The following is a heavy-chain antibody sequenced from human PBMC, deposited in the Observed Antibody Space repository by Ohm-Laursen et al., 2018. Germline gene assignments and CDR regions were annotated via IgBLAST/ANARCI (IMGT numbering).Heavy chain of an antibody. CDR1: GGSFSTYY. CDR3: ARGRGYSYGGAKFGP. J-gene: IGHJ5*02. V-gene: IGHV4-4*07. Sequence: GTLSLTCTVSGGSFSTYYWSWIRQPAGKGLEWIGRIYTSGSTNYNPSLESRVTISADTSKNQFSLKLSSVTAADTAVYYCARGRGYSYGGAKFGPWGQGTLVTVSS. D-gene: IGHD5-18*01. CDR2: IYTSGST.